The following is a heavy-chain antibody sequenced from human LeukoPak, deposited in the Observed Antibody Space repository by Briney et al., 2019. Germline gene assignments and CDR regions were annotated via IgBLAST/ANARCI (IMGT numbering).Heavy chain of an antibody. CDR3: AKGAMHPRLYYMDV. CDR2: ISFDGSNK. CDR1: GFTFSIYD. J-gene: IGHJ6*03. V-gene: IGHV3-30*18. Sequence: GGSLRLSCAASGFTFSIYDMYWVRQAPGKGLQWVALISFDGSNKYYADSVKGRFTISRDSSKNTLILQLNSLRGDDAAVYYCAKGAMHPRLYYMDVWGKGTTVTVSS.